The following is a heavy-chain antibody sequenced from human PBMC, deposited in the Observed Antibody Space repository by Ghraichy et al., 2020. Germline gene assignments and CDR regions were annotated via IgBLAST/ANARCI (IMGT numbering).Heavy chain of an antibody. V-gene: IGHV4-59*08. CDR3: ARHAWTGLSGPSIFDS. Sequence: GSLRLSCTVSRGSISSYYWSWIRQPPGEGLEWIGYMHYSGSTDQNPSLKSRVTMSLDTSKNHFSLKLRSVTAADTATYYCARHAWTGLSGPSIFDSWGQGTLVTVSS. J-gene: IGHJ4*02. CDR1: RGSISSYY. CDR2: MHYSGST. D-gene: IGHD1-1*01.